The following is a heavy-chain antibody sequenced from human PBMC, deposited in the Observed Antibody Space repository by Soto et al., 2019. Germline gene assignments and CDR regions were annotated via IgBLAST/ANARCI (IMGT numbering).Heavy chain of an antibody. CDR3: AKDFYYYDSSGPWDY. CDR1: GFTFRSYG. CDR2: ISYDGSNK. Sequence: GGSLRLSCAAAGFTFRSYGVHWVRQAPGKGLEWGAVISYDGSNKYYADSVKGRFTISRDNSKNTLYLQMNSLRAEDTAVYYCAKDFYYYDSSGPWDYWGQGTLVTVSS. V-gene: IGHV3-30*18. D-gene: IGHD3-22*01. J-gene: IGHJ4*02.